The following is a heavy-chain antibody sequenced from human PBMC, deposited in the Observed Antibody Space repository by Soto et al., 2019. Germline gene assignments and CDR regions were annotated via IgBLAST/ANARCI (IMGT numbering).Heavy chain of an antibody. D-gene: IGHD6-13*01. CDR1: GGSISSGGYY. CDR2: IYYNGNT. CDR3: ARDAPGSSWLDY. Sequence: KSSETLSLTCTVSGGSISSGGYYWSWGRQHPGKGLEWIGYIYYNGNTNYNPSLKSRVTLSVDTSKNQFSMRLTSVTAADTAVYYCARDAPGSSWLDYWGQGALVTVSS. J-gene: IGHJ4*02. V-gene: IGHV4-61*08.